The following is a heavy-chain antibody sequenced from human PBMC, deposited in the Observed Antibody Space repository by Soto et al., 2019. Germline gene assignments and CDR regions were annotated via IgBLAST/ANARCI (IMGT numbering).Heavy chain of an antibody. Sequence: QVQLVQSGEEVKKPGASVKVSCKASGYTFTNYGINWVRQAPGQGLEWVGWISAYNGNTNYAQKPQDRVPLTTDTSTSTAYTGLRSLSSGDTAVYYGAVDRAYYYDGSDYYGGGYWGQGTLVTV. D-gene: IGHD3-22*01. CDR1: GYTFTNYG. CDR3: AVDRAYYYDGSDYYGGGY. J-gene: IGHJ4*02. CDR2: ISAYNGNT. V-gene: IGHV1-18*01.